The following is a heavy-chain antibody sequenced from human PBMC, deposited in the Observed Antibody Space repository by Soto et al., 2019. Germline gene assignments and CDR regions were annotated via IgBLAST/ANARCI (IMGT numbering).Heavy chain of an antibody. Sequence: PGGSLRLSCAASGFTFSSYAMSWVRQAPGKGLEWVSAISGSGGSTYYADSVKGRFTISRDNSKNTLYLQMNSLRAEDTAVYYCAKDIFVRQYDSSGYYGLGAFDIWGQGTMVTVSS. J-gene: IGHJ3*02. CDR2: ISGSGGST. V-gene: IGHV3-23*01. CDR1: GFTFSSYA. D-gene: IGHD3-22*01. CDR3: AKDIFVRQYDSSGYYGLGAFDI.